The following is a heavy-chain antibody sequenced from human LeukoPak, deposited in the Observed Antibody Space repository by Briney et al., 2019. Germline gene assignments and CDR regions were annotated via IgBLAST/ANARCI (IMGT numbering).Heavy chain of an antibody. CDR3: ARHCSSTSCYTDY. D-gene: IGHD2-2*02. CDR1: GYTFTSYD. Sequence: ASVKVSCKASGYTFTSYDINRVRQATGQGLEWMGWMNPNSGNTGYAQKFQGRVTMTRNTSISTAYMELSSLRSEDTAVYYCARHCSSTSCYTDYWGQGTLVTVSS. J-gene: IGHJ4*02. V-gene: IGHV1-8*01. CDR2: MNPNSGNT.